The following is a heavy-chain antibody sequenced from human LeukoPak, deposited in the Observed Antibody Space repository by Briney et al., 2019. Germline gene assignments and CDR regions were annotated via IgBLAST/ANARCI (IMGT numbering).Heavy chain of an antibody. J-gene: IGHJ6*03. D-gene: IGHD3-22*01. V-gene: IGHV4-4*07. Sequence: SETLSLTCSVSGGAIISYYWSWIRQPAGKGPEWIGRIYPTGNTDYNPSLKTRVTMSTDLSKKQFSLRLRSMTAADTAVYYCARLKFYDSTGYSPGYYMDVWGKGTAVTVSS. CDR2: IYPTGNT. CDR1: GGAIISYY. CDR3: ARLKFYDSTGYSPGYYMDV.